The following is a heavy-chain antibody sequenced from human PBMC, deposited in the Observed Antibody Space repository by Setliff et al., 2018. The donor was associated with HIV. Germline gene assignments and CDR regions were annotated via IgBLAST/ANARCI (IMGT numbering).Heavy chain of an antibody. J-gene: IGHJ5*02. CDR2: INYSGTT. Sequence: SETLSLTCAIYGGSFSGNYWSWIRQPPGKGLEWIGEINYSGTTNHNPFLKSRVTISVDTSKKQFSLKLSSVTAADTAVYYCARDIQAAGTGWFDPWGQGTLVTVSS. CDR3: ARDIQAAGTGWFDP. CDR1: GGSFSGNY. D-gene: IGHD6-13*01. V-gene: IGHV4-34*01.